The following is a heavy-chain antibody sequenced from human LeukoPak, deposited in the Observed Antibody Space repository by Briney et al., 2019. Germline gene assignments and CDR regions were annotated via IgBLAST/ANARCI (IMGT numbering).Heavy chain of an antibody. CDR2: ISYDGSNK. V-gene: IGHV3-30-3*01. CDR3: ARDPSSLRDSFDY. CDR1: GFTFSSYA. Sequence: GGSLRLSCAASGFTFSSYAMHWVRQAPGKGLEWVAVISYDGSNKYYADSVKGRFTISRDNAKNSLYLQMNSLRAEDTAVYYCARDPSSLRDSFDYWGQGTLVTVSS. J-gene: IGHJ4*02.